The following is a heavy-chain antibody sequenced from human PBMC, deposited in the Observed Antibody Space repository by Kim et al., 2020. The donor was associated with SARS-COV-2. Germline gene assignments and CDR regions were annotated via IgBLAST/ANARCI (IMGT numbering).Heavy chain of an antibody. V-gene: IGHV3-74*01. Sequence: GGSLRLSCEASGFTFNNYWMNWVSQGPGKGLVWVSRIKGDGSDTHYADSVKGRFTISRDNAKNTLHLQLNSLGVEDAAIYFCARGTFQQGFDPWGQGTLVTVSS. CDR3: ARGTFQQGFDP. D-gene: IGHD6-13*01. CDR2: IKGDGSDT. CDR1: GFTFNNYW. J-gene: IGHJ5*02.